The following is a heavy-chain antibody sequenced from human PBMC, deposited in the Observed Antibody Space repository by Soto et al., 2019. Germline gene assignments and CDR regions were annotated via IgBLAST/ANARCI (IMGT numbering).Heavy chain of an antibody. CDR1: GFTFSDYY. D-gene: IGHD1-20*01. V-gene: IGHV3-11*01. CDR3: AGGIVLYTQDAFDI. J-gene: IGHJ3*02. CDR2: ISSSGATT. Sequence: QVQLVESGGDLVKPGGSLRLSCAPSGFTFSDYYMSWIRQAPGKGLEWIAYISSSGATTYYADSVKDRFTISRDNTKNSLYLQMHSLTAKDTAVYYCAGGIVLYTQDAFDIWGQGTMVTVSS.